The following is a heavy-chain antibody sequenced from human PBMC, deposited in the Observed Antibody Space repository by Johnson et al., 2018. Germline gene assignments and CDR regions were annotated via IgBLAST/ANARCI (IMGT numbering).Heavy chain of an antibody. CDR2: ISGSGGST. D-gene: IGHD3-3*01. Sequence: VQLVESGGGLVQRGGSLTLSCAASGFTFSIYAMNWVRQAPGKGLEWVSSISGSGGSTYYADSVKGRFTLSRDNSKNTLYRQMNSLSAEDTALYYCARGLTILGVVADAFDMWGQGTRVTVSS. V-gene: IGHV3-23*04. J-gene: IGHJ3*02. CDR3: ARGLTILGVVADAFDM. CDR1: GFTFSIYA.